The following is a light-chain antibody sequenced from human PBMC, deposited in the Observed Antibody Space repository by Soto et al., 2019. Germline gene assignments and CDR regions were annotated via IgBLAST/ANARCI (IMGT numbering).Light chain of an antibody. CDR2: EVR. Sequence: QSFLSQPASVSGSPGPSITISCTGTNSDVGSYDYVSWYQQYPGKAPKVIIYEVRNRPSGVSDRFSASKSGNTASLTISGLQAEDEAVYYCSSYTSTSTLYVFGSGTKVTVL. J-gene: IGLJ1*01. CDR3: SSYTSTSTLYV. V-gene: IGLV2-14*01. CDR1: NSDVGSYDY.